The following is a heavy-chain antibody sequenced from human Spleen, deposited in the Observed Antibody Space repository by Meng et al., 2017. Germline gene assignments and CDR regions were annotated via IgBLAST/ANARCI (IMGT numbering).Heavy chain of an antibody. CDR2: INRDGGEE. V-gene: IGHV3-7*03. J-gene: IGHJ2*01. D-gene: IGHD6-19*01. CDR3: AKDMGWLVLWYFEL. Sequence: GGSLRLSCAASGFTFGNYWMNWVRQAPGKGLEWVANINRDGGEEYYVDSVKGRFTISRDNARNSLYLQMNTLRAEDTAVYYCAKDMGWLVLWYFELWGRGTLVTVSS. CDR1: GFTFGNYW.